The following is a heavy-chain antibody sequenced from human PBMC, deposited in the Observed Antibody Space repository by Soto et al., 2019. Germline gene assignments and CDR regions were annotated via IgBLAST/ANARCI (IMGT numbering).Heavy chain of an antibody. CDR3: ANSIPQDYYYGMDV. J-gene: IGHJ6*02. Sequence: QVQLVESGGGVVQPGRSLRLSCAASGFTLSSYGIQWVRQSPGKGRGWVAVIYYDGSNKYYADSVKGRFTISRENSKNTLYLQMNSLRAEDTAVYYCANSIPQDYYYGMDVWGQGTTVTVSS. V-gene: IGHV3-30*18. CDR1: GFTLSSYG. CDR2: IYYDGSNK.